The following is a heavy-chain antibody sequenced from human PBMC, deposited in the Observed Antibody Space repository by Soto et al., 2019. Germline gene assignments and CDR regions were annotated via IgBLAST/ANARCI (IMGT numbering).Heavy chain of an antibody. Sequence: SETLSLTCTVSGGSFSTSSYYWSWIRQPPGKGLEWIGSIYYSGSAYYNPSLKSRVTISADTPKNQFSLQLSSVTAADTAVFYCAKQVSLMAAGDYWGQGILVTVSS. CDR3: AKQVSLMAAGDY. D-gene: IGHD2-8*01. CDR1: GGSFSTSSYY. J-gene: IGHJ4*02. CDR2: IYYSGSA. V-gene: IGHV4-39*01.